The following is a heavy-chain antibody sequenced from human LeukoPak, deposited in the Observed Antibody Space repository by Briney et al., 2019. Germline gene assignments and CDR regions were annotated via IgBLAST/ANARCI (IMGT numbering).Heavy chain of an antibody. CDR1: GYTYTSHG. J-gene: IGHJ5*02. D-gene: IGHD6-13*01. Sequence: ASVKVSCKASGYTYTSHGISWVRQAPGQGLEWMGWISAYNGNTNYAQKLQDRVIMTTDTSTSTAYMELMSLRSDDTAVYYCARDGWQLSNWFDHWGQGTLVTVSS. CDR3: ARDGWQLSNWFDH. CDR2: ISAYNGNT. V-gene: IGHV1-18*01.